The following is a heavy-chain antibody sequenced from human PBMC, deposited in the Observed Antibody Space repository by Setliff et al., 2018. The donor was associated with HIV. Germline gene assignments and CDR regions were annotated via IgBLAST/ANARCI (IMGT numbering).Heavy chain of an antibody. CDR2: IYHSGTT. D-gene: IGHD3-22*01. V-gene: IGHV4-59*12. CDR1: GASIPGYY. J-gene: IGHJ4*02. Sequence: PSETLSLTCTVSGASIPGYYWSWIRQPPGKGLEWIGEIYHSGTTNYNPSLKSRATVSVDKSKNQFSLKLNSVTAADTAVYYCARDRRAGFDTSGYYVNYFDFWGQGKLVTVSS. CDR3: ARDRRAGFDTSGYYVNYFDF.